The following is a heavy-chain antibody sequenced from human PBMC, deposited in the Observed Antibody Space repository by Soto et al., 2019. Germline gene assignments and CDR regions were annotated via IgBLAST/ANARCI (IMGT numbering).Heavy chain of an antibody. Sequence: PSETLSLTCTVAGGSISSSSYYWGWIRQPPGKGLEWIGSIYYSGSTYYNPSLKSRVTISVDTSKNQFSLKLSSVTAADTAVYYCARVPKYYDFWSGYYNEYFQHWGQGTLVTVSS. CDR1: GGSISSSSYY. CDR3: ARVPKYYDFWSGYYNEYFQH. V-gene: IGHV4-39*01. CDR2: IYYSGST. D-gene: IGHD3-3*01. J-gene: IGHJ1*01.